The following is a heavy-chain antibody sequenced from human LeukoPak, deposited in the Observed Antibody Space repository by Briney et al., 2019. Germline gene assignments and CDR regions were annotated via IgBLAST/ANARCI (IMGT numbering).Heavy chain of an antibody. V-gene: IGHV5-51*01. CDR2: IYPGDSDT. J-gene: IGHJ4*02. CDR1: GYSFTSYW. D-gene: IGHD1-26*01. CDR3: ARGSGSYHTAYMN. Sequence: GESLKISCKGSGYSFTSYWIGWVRQMPGKGLEWMGIIYPGDSDTRYSPYFQGQVTISADKSISTAYLQWSSLKASDTAMYYCARGSGSYHTAYMNWGQGSPVTVSS.